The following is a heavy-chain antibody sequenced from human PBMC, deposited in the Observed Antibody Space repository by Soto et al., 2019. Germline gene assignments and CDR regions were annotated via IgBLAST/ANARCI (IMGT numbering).Heavy chain of an antibody. CDR2: IYYTGGT. CDR3: ARLEVGLDY. CDR1: GGSVSSGSYY. D-gene: IGHD2-2*01. V-gene: IGHV4-61*03. Sequence: QVQLQESGPGLVKPSETLSLTCSVSGGSVSSGSYYWSWIRQSPEKGLEWIGYIYYTGGTKYNPSLTSRVTISADTPRNHFSLKLTSVTAADTAVYYCARLEVGLDYWGQGVLVTVSS. J-gene: IGHJ4*02.